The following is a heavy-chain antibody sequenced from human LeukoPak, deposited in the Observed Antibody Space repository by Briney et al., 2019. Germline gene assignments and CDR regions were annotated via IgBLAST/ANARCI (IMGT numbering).Heavy chain of an antibody. D-gene: IGHD3-22*01. CDR1: GGSISSGDYY. CDR2: IYYSGST. J-gene: IGHJ4*02. V-gene: IGHV4-30-4*01. CDR3: ASSYYVSSGYYGY. Sequence: SETLSLTCTVSGGSISSGDYYWSWIRQPPGKGLEWIGYIYYSGSTYYNPSLKSRVTISVDTSKNQFSLKLSSVTAADTAVYYCASSYYVSSGYYGYWGQGTLVTVSS.